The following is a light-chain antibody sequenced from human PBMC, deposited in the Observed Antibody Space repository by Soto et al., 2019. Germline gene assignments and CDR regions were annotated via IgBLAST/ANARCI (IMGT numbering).Light chain of an antibody. CDR2: DVN. CDR1: NSDIGYYDH. J-gene: IGLJ2*01. V-gene: IGLV2-14*01. Sequence: QSALAQPASVSGSPGQSITVSCTGTNSDIGYYDHVSWFQQHPGKVPKLLIYDVNNRPSGVSNRFSGSKSGNTASLTISGLQAEDEAEDFCSSYTSFTTVVFGGGTKLTVL. CDR3: SSYTSFTTVV.